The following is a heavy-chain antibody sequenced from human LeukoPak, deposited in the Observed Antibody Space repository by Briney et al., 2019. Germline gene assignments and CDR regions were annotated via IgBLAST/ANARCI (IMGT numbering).Heavy chain of an antibody. V-gene: IGHV3-11*06. D-gene: IGHD5-18*01. CDR2: STGSSRSI. CDR3: ARVVYRYGYAFDI. CDR1: GFTFIDYY. J-gene: IGHJ3*02. Sequence: PGGSLRLSCAASGFTFIDYYMSWIRQAPGKGLEWVSFSTGSSRSINYADSVKGRFIISRDNAKSSMYLQMNSLRAEDTAVYFCARVVYRYGYAFDIWGQGTVVTVSS.